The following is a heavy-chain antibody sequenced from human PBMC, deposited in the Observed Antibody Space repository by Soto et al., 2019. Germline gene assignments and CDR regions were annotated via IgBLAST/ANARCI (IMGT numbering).Heavy chain of an antibody. V-gene: IGHV1-18*01. D-gene: IGHD6-19*01. J-gene: IGHJ4*02. CDR2: ISGNNGDT. Sequence: QVQLVPSGAEVKKSGASMKVSCKASGYTFTNYGVAWVRRAPGQGLEWMGWISGNNGDTKYAQNLQNRVTMTTDTSTNTAYMEVRSLRSDDTAVYYCGRGGLAVSGTYDYWGQGTLVTVSS. CDR1: GYTFTNYG. CDR3: GRGGLAVSGTYDY.